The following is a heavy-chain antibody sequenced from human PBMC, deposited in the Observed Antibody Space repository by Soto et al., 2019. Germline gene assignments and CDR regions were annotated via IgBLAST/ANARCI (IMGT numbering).Heavy chain of an antibody. V-gene: IGHV4-34*01. CDR3: AREGVEQYFPY. J-gene: IGHJ4*02. CDR1: GGSFSGYY. D-gene: IGHD3-9*01. Sequence: TLSLTCAVYGGSFSGYYWSWIRQPPGKGLEWIGEINHSGSTNYNPSLKSRVTISVDTSKNQFSLKLSSVTAADTAVYYCAREGVEQYFPYWGQGTLVTVSS. CDR2: INHSGST.